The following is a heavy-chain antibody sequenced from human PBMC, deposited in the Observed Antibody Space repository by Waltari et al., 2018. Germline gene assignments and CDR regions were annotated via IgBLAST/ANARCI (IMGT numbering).Heavy chain of an antibody. CDR1: GLTRGNTW. Sequence: EIQLVESGGGLLEPGGSLRLSCAAAGLTRGNTWMSWVRQAPGKGLEWVGRIRSKTDGGTIDYGAPVKGRFTISRDDSKNIVYLQLERLKSEDSGVYYCTIPSGTYDDYWGQGTLVTVSS. CDR3: TIPSGTYDDY. J-gene: IGHJ4*02. V-gene: IGHV3-15*01. D-gene: IGHD1-26*01. CDR2: IRSKTDGGTI.